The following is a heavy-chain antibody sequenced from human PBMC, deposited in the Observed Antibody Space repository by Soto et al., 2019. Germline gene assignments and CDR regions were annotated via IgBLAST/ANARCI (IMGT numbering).Heavy chain of an antibody. CDR3: AKSAASYHLSWFDP. J-gene: IGHJ5*02. CDR1: GFSEFTFTSNA. D-gene: IGHD3-16*02. CDR2: ISGSGGST. Sequence: EVQLLESGGGLVQPGGSLRLSCAASGFSEFTFTSNAMSWVRQAPGKGLDWVSSISGSGGSTYYADSVKGRFTISRDNSKNTLYLQMNSLRAEDTAVYYCAKSAASYHLSWFDPWGQGTLVTVSS. V-gene: IGHV3-23*01.